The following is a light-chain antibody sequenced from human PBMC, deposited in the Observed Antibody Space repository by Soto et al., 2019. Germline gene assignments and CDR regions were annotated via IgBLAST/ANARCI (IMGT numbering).Light chain of an antibody. CDR2: GNS. V-gene: IGLV1-40*01. J-gene: IGLJ3*02. CDR1: SSNIGAGYD. Sequence: QSVLTQPPSVSGAPGQRVTIYCTGSSSNIGAGYDVHWYQQLPGTAPKLLIYGNSNRPSGVPDRFSGSKSGTSASLAITGLRAEDEADYYCQSYDSSLSGWVFGGGT. CDR3: QSYDSSLSGWV.